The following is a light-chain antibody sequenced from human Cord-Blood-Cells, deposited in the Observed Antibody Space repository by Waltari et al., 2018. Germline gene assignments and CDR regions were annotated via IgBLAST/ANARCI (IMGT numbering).Light chain of an antibody. CDR3: QQYNSYSFT. CDR1: QSISSW. V-gene: IGKV1-5*03. CDR2: KAS. J-gene: IGKJ3*01. Sequence: DIQMTQSPSTLSASVGHRVTITCRASQSISSWLAWYQQKPGKATQLLFYKASSLERGVPSRFSGSGARTEFTLTISSLQPDDFASYYCQQYNSYSFTFGPGTKVDIK.